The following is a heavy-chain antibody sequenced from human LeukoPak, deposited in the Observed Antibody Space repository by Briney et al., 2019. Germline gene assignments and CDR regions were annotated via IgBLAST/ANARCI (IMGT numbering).Heavy chain of an antibody. CDR2: IIPIFGTA. Sequence: ASVKVSCKASGGTFSSYAISWVRQAPGQGLEWMGGIIPIFGTANYAQKFQGRVTITADRSTSTAYVELSSLRPEDPAVYYCAREYVGYCSGGSCYPPNPTYYFDYWGKGTLVTVSS. J-gene: IGHJ4*02. CDR1: GGTFSSYA. D-gene: IGHD2-15*01. CDR3: AREYVGYCSGGSCYPPNPTYYFDY. V-gene: IGHV1-69*06.